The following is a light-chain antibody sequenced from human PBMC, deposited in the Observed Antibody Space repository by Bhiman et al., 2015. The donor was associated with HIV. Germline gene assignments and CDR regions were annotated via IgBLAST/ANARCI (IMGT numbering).Light chain of an antibody. CDR3: SSLTSSITYV. J-gene: IGLJ1*01. CDR2: EVS. Sequence: QSALTQPPSASGSPGQSVTISCTGTSSDVGGYNYVSWYQQHPDKAPKLMIYEVSNRPSGVSNRFSGSKSGNTASLTISGLQAEDEADYYCSSLTSSITYVFGTGTNVTVL. V-gene: IGLV2-14*01. CDR1: SSDVGGYNY.